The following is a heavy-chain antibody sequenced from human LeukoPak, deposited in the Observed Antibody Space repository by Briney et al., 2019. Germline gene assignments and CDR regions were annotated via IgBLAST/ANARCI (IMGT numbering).Heavy chain of an antibody. Sequence: SETLSLTCTVSGGSVSTYYWNWLRQPAGKGLEWIGRIYNGENTNYNPSLESRVTISIDRSKNQFSLKLTSVTAADTAVYYCANSISMDFEYWGQGTLVTVSS. V-gene: IGHV4-4*07. CDR3: ANSISMDFEY. J-gene: IGHJ4*02. CDR1: GGSVSTYY. CDR2: IYNGENT. D-gene: IGHD2/OR15-2a*01.